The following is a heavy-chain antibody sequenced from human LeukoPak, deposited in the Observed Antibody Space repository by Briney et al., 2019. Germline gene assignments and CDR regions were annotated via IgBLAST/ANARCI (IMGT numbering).Heavy chain of an antibody. CDR2: VSDSRDV. D-gene: IGHD5-18*01. CDR1: GFTFSTYT. J-gene: IGHJ4*02. Sequence: PGGSLRLSCAASGFTFSTYTMKWVRQAPGKGLEWVSTVSDSRDVHYSDSVKGRFTISRDNARNSLYLQMNSLRDEDTAVYYCTRDGLHTAHFDYWGQGTLVTVSS. CDR3: TRDGLHTAHFDY. V-gene: IGHV3-48*02.